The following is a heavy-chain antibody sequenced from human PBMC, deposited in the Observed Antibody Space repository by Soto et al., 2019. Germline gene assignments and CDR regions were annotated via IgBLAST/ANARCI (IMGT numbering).Heavy chain of an antibody. J-gene: IGHJ6*02. Sequence: ASVKVSCKASGYTFTNYAMHWVRQAPGQRLEWMGWINAGNGNTKYSQKFQGRVTITRDTSASTAYMELSSLRSEDTAVYYCASSHMAVDPYGMDVWGQGTTVTVSS. D-gene: IGHD2-2*01. V-gene: IGHV1-3*01. CDR3: ASSHMAVDPYGMDV. CDR2: INAGNGNT. CDR1: GYTFTNYA.